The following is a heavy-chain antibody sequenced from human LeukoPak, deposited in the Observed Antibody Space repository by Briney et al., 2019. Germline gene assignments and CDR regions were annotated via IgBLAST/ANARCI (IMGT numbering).Heavy chain of an antibody. CDR3: ARERVLGSSSWYVS. D-gene: IGHD6-13*01. Sequence: SETLSLTCTVSGGSISSGDYYWSWIRQPPGKGLEWIGYIYYSGSTKYNPSLKSRVTISVDTSKNQFSLKLSSVTAADTAVYYCARERVLGSSSWYVSWGQGTLVTVSS. V-gene: IGHV4-61*08. J-gene: IGHJ5*02. CDR2: IYYSGST. CDR1: GGSISSGDYY.